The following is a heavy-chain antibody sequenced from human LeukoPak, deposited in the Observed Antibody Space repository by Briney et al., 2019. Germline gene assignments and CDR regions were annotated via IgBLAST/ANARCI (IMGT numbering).Heavy chain of an antibody. D-gene: IGHD6-13*01. CDR1: GDSISSYY. CDR3: ARVKGWVSSWLFDY. V-gene: IGHV4-4*07. J-gene: IGHJ4*02. Sequence: SETLSLTCTVSGDSISSYYWSWIRQPAGKGLEWIGRIYTSGSTNYNPSLKSRVTMSVDTSKNQFSLKLSSVTAADTAVYYCARVKGWVSSWLFDYWGQGTLVTVSS. CDR2: IYTSGST.